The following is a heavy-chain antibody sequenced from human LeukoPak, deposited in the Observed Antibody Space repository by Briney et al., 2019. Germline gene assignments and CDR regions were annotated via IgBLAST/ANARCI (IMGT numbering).Heavy chain of an antibody. Sequence: SETLSLTCTVSGYSISSGYYWGWIRQPPGKGLEWIGSIYHSGSTYYNPSLKSRVTISVDTSKNQFSLKLSSVTAADTAVYYCARDRSDPSSWYLRTTIDPWGQGTLVTVSS. D-gene: IGHD6-13*01. J-gene: IGHJ5*02. CDR2: IYHSGST. CDR1: GYSISSGYY. V-gene: IGHV4-38-2*02. CDR3: ARDRSDPSSWYLRTTIDP.